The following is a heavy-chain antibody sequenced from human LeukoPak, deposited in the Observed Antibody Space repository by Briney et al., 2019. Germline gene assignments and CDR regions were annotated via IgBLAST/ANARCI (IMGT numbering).Heavy chain of an antibody. D-gene: IGHD1-26*01. J-gene: IGHJ2*01. CDR1: GGSISSYY. V-gene: IGHV4-59*01. CDR3: ARSFLGDWYFDL. Sequence: SETLSLTCTVSGGSISSYYWSWIRQPAGKGLEWIGCIYYSGSTNYNPSLKSRVTISVDTSKDQFSLRLTSVTAADTAVYYCARSFLGDWYFDLWGRGTLVTVSS. CDR2: IYYSGST.